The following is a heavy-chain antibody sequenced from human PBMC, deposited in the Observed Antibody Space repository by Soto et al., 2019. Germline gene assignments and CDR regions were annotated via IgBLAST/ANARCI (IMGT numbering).Heavy chain of an antibody. CDR3: ATAAKDSTTSHHSPQIIFDN. V-gene: IGHV3-11*01. CDR2: ITSSGDTI. D-gene: IGHD2-2*01. CDR1: GFTFSDSY. J-gene: IGHJ4*02. Sequence: GGSLRLSCAASGFTFSDSYMSWIRQAPGKGLEWLSYITSSGDTIYYADSVRGRFTISRDNARNSLYLRMNSLRDDDTAVYHCATAAKDSTTSHHSPQIIFDNWGQGTLVTVSS.